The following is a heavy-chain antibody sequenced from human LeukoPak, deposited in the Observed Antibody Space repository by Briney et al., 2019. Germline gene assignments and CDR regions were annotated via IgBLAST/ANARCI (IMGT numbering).Heavy chain of an antibody. V-gene: IGHV3-74*01. CDR1: GFTLSNYW. D-gene: IGHD3-22*01. CDR3: AREYNSGPKQTDAFDI. Sequence: GGSLRLSCAASGFTLSNYWMHWVRQTPGKGLVWVSRISGDEIWTSYADSVKGRFIISRDNAKNTVHLQMSSLRTEDTAVYYCAREYNSGPKQTDAFDIWGQGTMVTVSS. J-gene: IGHJ3*02. CDR2: ISGDEIWT.